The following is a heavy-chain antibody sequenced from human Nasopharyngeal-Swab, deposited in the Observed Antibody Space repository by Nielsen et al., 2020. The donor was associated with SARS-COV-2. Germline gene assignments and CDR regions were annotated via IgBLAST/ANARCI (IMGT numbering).Heavy chain of an antibody. D-gene: IGHD6-19*01. CDR1: GFTFSNYS. V-gene: IGHV3-48*02. J-gene: IGHJ4*02. CDR2: ISSSSSTI. CDR3: ARSPRPSGWYPVYYFDY. Sequence: GGSLRLSCAASGFTFSNYSMNWVRQAPGKGLEWVSYISSSSSTIYYADSVKGRFTISRDNAKNSLYLQMNSLRDEDTAVYYCARSPRPSGWYPVYYFDYWGQGTLVTVSS.